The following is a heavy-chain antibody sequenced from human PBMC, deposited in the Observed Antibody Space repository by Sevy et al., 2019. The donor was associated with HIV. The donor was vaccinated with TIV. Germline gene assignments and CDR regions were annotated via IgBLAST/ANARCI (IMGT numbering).Heavy chain of an antibody. CDR3: ATPTAPHYYYGMDV. CDR2: ISYDGSNK. J-gene: IGHJ6*02. D-gene: IGHD4-17*01. V-gene: IGHV3-30*03. CDR1: RFTFSSYG. Sequence: GGSLRLSCAASRFTFSSYGMHWVRQAPGKGLEWVAVISYDGSNKYYADSVKGRFTISRDNSKNTLYLQMNSLRAEDTAVYYCATPTAPHYYYGMDVWGQGTTVTVSS.